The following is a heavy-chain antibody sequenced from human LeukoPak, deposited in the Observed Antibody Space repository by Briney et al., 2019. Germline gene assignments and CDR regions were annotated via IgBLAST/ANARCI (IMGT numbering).Heavy chain of an antibody. CDR1: GFTFSSYW. Sequence: GGSLRLSCAASGFTFSSYWMHWVRQAPGKGLEWVSYISSSNTTYYADSVKGRFTISRDNAKNSLYLQMNSLRAEDTAVYYCARWGVGDYWGQGTLVTVSS. V-gene: IGHV3-69-1*02. CDR3: ARWGVGDY. J-gene: IGHJ4*02. D-gene: IGHD1-26*01. CDR2: ISSSNTT.